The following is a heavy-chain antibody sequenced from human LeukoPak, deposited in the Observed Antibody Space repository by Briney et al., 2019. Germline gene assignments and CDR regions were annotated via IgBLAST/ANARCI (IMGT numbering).Heavy chain of an antibody. D-gene: IGHD4/OR15-4a*01. CDR1: GFSFSSYA. CDR2: MSSSDDGR. Sequence: GGSLRLSCATSGFSFSSYAMSWVRQAPGKGLEWVSAMSSSDDGRYYAASVRGRFTISRDNSKNTLYLQMNSLRAEDTAVYYCARRAGAYSHPYDYWGQGTLVTVSS. J-gene: IGHJ4*02. CDR3: ARRAGAYSHPYDY. V-gene: IGHV3-23*01.